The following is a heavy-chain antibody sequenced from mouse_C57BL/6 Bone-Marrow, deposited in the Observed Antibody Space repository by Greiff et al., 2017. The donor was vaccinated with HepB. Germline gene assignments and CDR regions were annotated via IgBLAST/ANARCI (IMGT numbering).Heavy chain of an antibody. CDR2: IDPETGGT. V-gene: IGHV1-15*01. CDR3: TRSDDGYYRYWFAY. CDR1: GYTFTDYE. D-gene: IGHD2-3*01. J-gene: IGHJ3*01. Sequence: QVQLQQSGAELVRPGASVTLSCKASGYTFTDYEMHWVKQTPVHGLEWIGAIDPETGGTAYNQKFKGKAILTVDKSSSTAYMELRSLTSEDSAVYYCTRSDDGYYRYWFAYWGQGTLVTVSA.